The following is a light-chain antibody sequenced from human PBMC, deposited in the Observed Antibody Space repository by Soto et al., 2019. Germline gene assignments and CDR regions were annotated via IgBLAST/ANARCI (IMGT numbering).Light chain of an antibody. CDR1: SSNIGTGCN. J-gene: IGLJ2*01. CDR3: QSYDSSLSGVL. V-gene: IGLV1-40*01. CDR2: GNS. Sequence: QPVLTQPPSVSGAPGQRVTISCTGSSSNIGTGCNVHWYQQLPGTAPKLLIYGNSNRPSGVPDRFSGSKSGTSASLAITGLQAEDEADYYCQSYDSSLSGVLFGGGTKLTVL.